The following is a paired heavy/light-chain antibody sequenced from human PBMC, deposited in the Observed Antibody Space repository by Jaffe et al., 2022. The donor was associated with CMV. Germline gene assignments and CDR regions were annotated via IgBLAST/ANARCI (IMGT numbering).Light chain of an antibody. Sequence: QSALTQPASVSGSPGQSITISCIGTSSDVGRFGFVAWYQHHPGKAPKLMIYEVTKRPSEVPNRFSGSKSGNTAFLTISGLQAEDEAHYYCSSYGGGTTWVFGGGTKLTVL. CDR2: EVT. V-gene: IGLV2-23*02. CDR1: SSDVGRFGF. J-gene: IGLJ3*02. CDR3: SSYGGGTTWV.
Heavy chain of an antibody. CDR2: ISTYNGDT. V-gene: IGHV1-18*04. D-gene: IGHD3-3*01. CDR3: ANGPQSALHY. CDR1: GNSFTTHG. Sequence: QVQLVQSGGEVKKPGASVKVSCKISGNSFTTHGISWVRQAPGQGLEWMGWISTYNGDTNYAQKFQGRVTLTTDRSTTTGYMELRRLRSDDTAVYYCANGPQSALHYWGQGTLVTVSS. J-gene: IGHJ4*02.